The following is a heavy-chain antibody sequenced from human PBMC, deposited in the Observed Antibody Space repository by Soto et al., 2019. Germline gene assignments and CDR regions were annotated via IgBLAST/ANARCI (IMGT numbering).Heavy chain of an antibody. D-gene: IGHD2-2*01. CDR3: AIFGGPYCSSTSCLDAFDI. J-gene: IGHJ3*02. Sequence: GESLKISCKGSGYSFTSYWIGWVRQMPGKGLEWMGIIYPGDSDTRYSPSFQGQVTISADKSISTAYLQWSSLKASDTAMYYCAIFGGPYCSSTSCLDAFDIWGQGTMVTVSS. V-gene: IGHV5-51*01. CDR2: IYPGDSDT. CDR1: GYSFTSYW.